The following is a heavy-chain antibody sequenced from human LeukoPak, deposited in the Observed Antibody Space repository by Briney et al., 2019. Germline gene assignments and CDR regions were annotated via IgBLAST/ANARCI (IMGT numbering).Heavy chain of an antibody. CDR3: ARLDYYDSSGYFDY. D-gene: IGHD3-22*01. CDR1: GYTFTSYG. CDR2: ISAYNGNT. Sequence: ASVKVSCKASGYTFTSYGISWVRQTPGQGLEWMGWISAYNGNTNYAQKLQGRVTMTTDTSTSTAYMELRSLRSDDTAVYYCARLDYYDSSGYFDYWGQGTLVTVSS. V-gene: IGHV1-18*01. J-gene: IGHJ4*02.